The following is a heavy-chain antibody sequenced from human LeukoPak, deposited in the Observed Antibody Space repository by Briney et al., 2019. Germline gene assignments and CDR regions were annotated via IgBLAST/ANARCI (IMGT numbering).Heavy chain of an antibody. CDR1: GGSFGGYY. CDR3: ARGLYCSSTSCYKDY. Sequence: SETLSLTCAVYGGSFGGYYWSWIRQPPGKGREWIGEINDSGRSNYNPSLRSRVTISVDTSKNQFSLKLSSVTAADTAVYYCARGLYCSSTSCYKDYWGQGTLVTVSS. V-gene: IGHV4-34*01. CDR2: INDSGRS. J-gene: IGHJ4*02. D-gene: IGHD2-2*02.